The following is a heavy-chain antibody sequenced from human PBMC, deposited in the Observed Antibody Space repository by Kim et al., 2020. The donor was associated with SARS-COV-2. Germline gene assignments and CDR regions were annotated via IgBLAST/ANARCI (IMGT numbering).Heavy chain of an antibody. CDR2: IYYSGST. Sequence: SETLSLTCTVSGGSISSSSYYWGWIRQPPGKGLEWIGSIYYSGSTYYNPSLKCRVTISVDTSKNQFSLKLSSVTAADTAVYYCARRGTQLWSRLGAFDI. V-gene: IGHV4-39*01. J-gene: IGHJ3*02. D-gene: IGHD5-18*01. CDR1: GGSISSSSYY. CDR3: ARRGTQLWSRLGAFDI.